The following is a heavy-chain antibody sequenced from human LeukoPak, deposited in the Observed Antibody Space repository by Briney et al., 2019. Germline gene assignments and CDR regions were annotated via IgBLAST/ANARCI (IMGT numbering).Heavy chain of an antibody. CDR3: ARDIPLGYCSSGSCYALRYFDL. D-gene: IGHD2-15*01. J-gene: IGHJ2*01. V-gene: IGHV4-61*01. Sequence: SETLSLTCTVSGGSVSSGSYYWSWIRQPPGKGLEWIGYIYYSGSTNYNPSLKSRVTISVDTSKSQFSLKLSSVTAADTAVYYCARDIPLGYCSSGSCYALRYFDLWGRGTLVSVSS. CDR1: GGSVSSGSYY. CDR2: IYYSGST.